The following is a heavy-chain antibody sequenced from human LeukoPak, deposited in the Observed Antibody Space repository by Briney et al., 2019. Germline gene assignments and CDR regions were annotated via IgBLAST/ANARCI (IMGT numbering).Heavy chain of an antibody. CDR1: GFTFSSYG. CDR2: ISYDGSNK. V-gene: IGHV3-30*03. J-gene: IGHJ4*02. Sequence: GRSLRLSCAASGFTFSSYGMHWVRQAPGKGLEWVAVISYDGSNKYYADSVKGRFTISRNNSKNTLYLQMNSLRAEDTAVYYCARSWVPGGFTMVRGVIGYWGQGTLVTVSS. CDR3: ARSWVPGGFTMVRGVIGY. D-gene: IGHD3-10*01.